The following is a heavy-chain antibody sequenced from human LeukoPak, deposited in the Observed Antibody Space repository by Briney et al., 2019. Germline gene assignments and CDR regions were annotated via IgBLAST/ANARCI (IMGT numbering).Heavy chain of an antibody. J-gene: IGHJ3*02. CDR3: TREAISRHAFGI. CDR1: GGSISSGSYY. CDR2: IYTSGST. V-gene: IGHV4-61*02. Sequence: SQTLSLTCTVSGGSISSGSYYWSWIRQPAGKGLEWIGRIYTSGSTNYNPSLKSRVTISVDTSKNQFSLKLTSVTAADTAVYYCTREAISRHAFGIWGQGTMVTVSS. D-gene: IGHD3-3*01.